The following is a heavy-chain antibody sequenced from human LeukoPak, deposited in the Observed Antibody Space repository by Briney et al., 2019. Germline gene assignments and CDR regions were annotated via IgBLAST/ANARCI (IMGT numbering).Heavy chain of an antibody. J-gene: IGHJ4*02. V-gene: IGHV3-53*01. Sequence: TGGSLRLSCAASGFTVSSNYMSWIRQAPGKGLEWVSIIYRDGSTYYADSVKGRFTIPRDDSENTLYLQMNSLRTEDTAFYYCARAGGYSYGYDWGQGTLVTVSS. CDR1: GFTVSSNY. CDR2: IYRDGST. CDR3: ARAGGYSYGYD. D-gene: IGHD5-18*01.